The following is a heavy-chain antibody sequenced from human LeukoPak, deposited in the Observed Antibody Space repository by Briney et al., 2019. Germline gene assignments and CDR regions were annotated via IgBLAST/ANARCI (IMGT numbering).Heavy chain of an antibody. CDR3: AKDEEWFGELLADAFDI. D-gene: IGHD3-10*01. Sequence: GGSLRLSCAASGFTFSTYAMTWVRQAPGKGLEWVSTISGSGVSTYYADSVKGRFTISRDNSKNTLYLQMNSLRAEDTAVYYCAKDEEWFGELLADAFDIWGQGTMVTVSS. J-gene: IGHJ3*02. CDR2: ISGSGVST. V-gene: IGHV3-23*01. CDR1: GFTFSTYA.